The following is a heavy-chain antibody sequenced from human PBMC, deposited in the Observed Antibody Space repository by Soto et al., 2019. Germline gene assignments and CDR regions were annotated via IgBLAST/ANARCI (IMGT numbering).Heavy chain of an antibody. D-gene: IGHD2-2*01. V-gene: IGHV1-2*04. CDR2: INPNSGGT. CDR1: GYTFTCYY. CDR3: AREEVYCSSTSCSNWFDP. J-gene: IGHJ5*02. Sequence: GASVKVSCKASGYTFTCYYMHWVRQAPGQGLEWMGWINPNSGGTNYAQKFQGWVTMTRDTSISTAYMELSRLRSDDTAVYYCAREEVYCSSTSCSNWFDPWGQGTLVTVSS.